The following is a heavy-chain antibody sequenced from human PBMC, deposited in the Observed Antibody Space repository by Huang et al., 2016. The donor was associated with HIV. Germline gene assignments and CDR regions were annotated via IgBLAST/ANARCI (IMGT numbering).Heavy chain of an antibody. CDR2: ISYDGSSK. J-gene: IGHJ4*02. Sequence: QVQLVESGGGVVQPGRSLRLSCAAFGFTFNKFDMHWFRQAPGKGMEWVASISYDGSSKYHADSVKGRFTIARDNSKNTVYLQMNSLRVEDTAVYYCAKDGRGSGTYYDYFEYWGQGTLVTVSS. V-gene: IGHV3-30*18. CDR3: AKDGRGSGTYYDYFEY. CDR1: GFTFNKFD. D-gene: IGHD1-26*01.